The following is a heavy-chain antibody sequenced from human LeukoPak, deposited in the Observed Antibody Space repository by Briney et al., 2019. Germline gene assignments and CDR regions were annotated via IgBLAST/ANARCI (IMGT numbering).Heavy chain of an antibody. V-gene: IGHV5-10-1*01. J-gene: IGHJ4*02. CDR2: IDPSDSYT. D-gene: IGHD3-22*01. CDR3: ARHLPSIYYYDSSSYPLDDY. CDR1: GYSFTSYW. Sequence: AGESLKISCKGSGYSFTSYWISWVRQMPGKGLEWMGRIDPSDSYTYYSPSFQGHVTISADKSISTAYLQWSSLKASDTAMYYCARHLPSIYYYDSSSYPLDDYWGQGTLVTVSS.